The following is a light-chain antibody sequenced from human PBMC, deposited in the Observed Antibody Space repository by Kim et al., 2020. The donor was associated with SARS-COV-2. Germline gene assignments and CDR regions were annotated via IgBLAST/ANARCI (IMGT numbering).Light chain of an antibody. Sequence: ALGQTVRITRQRDSLRSYYASWYQQKPGQAPVLVIYGKNNRPSGIPDRFSGSSSGNTASLTITGAQAEDEADYYCNSRDSSGNHLVFGGGTQLTVL. V-gene: IGLV3-19*01. CDR2: GKN. CDR1: SLRSYY. J-gene: IGLJ2*01. CDR3: NSRDSSGNHLV.